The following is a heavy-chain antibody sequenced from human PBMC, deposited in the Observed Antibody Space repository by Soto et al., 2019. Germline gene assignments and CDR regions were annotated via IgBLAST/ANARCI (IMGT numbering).Heavy chain of an antibody. V-gene: IGHV4-34*01. CDR3: ASHDSSGYYFGY. CDR2: INHSGST. D-gene: IGHD3-22*01. Sequence: PSETLSLTCAVYGGSFSGYYWSWIRQPPGKGLEWIGEINHSGSTNYNPSLKSRVTISVDTPKNQFSLKLSSVTAADTAVYYCASHDSSGYYFGYWGQGTLVTVSS. J-gene: IGHJ4*02. CDR1: GGSFSGYY.